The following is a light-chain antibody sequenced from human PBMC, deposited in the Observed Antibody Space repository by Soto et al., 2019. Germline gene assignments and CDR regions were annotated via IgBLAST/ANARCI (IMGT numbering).Light chain of an antibody. V-gene: IGLV1-44*01. CDR2: SNN. CDR3: AAWDDSLSVV. J-gene: IGLJ2*01. Sequence: QSVLTQPPSASGTPGQRVTISCSGSSSNIGSNTVNWYQQLTGTAPTLLIYSNNQRTSGVPARLSGCKSGTSASLAISGIQSEDEADYYCAAWDDSLSVVFGGGTKLTVL. CDR1: SSNIGSNT.